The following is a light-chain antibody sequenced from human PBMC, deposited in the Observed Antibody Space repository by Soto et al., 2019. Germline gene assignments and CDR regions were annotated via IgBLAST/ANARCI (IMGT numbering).Light chain of an antibody. CDR3: QQSYSTPPWT. Sequence: DIQMTQSPSSLSASVRDRVTITCRASQSISSYLNWYQQKPGKAPKLLIYAASSLQSGVPSRFSGSGSGTDFTLTISSLQPEDFATYYCQQSYSTPPWTFGQGTKVDI. CDR1: QSISSY. CDR2: AAS. J-gene: IGKJ1*01. V-gene: IGKV1-39*01.